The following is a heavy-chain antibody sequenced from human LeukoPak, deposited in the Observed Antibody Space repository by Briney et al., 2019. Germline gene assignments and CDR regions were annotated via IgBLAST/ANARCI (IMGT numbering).Heavy chain of an antibody. CDR2: IYPGDSDT. D-gene: IGHD1-26*01. CDR1: GYSFSSNW. V-gene: IGHV5-51*01. Sequence: GESLKISCKGSGYSFSSNWIGWVRQVPGKGLEWMGIIYPGDSDTRYSPSFQGQVTISADKSISTAYLQWSSLKASDTAMYYCASAPGDSDDAFDIWGQGTMVTVSS. CDR3: ASAPGDSDDAFDI. J-gene: IGHJ3*02.